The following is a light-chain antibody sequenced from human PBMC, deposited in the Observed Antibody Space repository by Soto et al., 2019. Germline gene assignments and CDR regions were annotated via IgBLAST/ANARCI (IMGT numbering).Light chain of an antibody. J-gene: IGLJ1*01. CDR1: SSNIGAGYD. CDR2: GNI. V-gene: IGLV1-40*01. Sequence: QSVLTQPPSVSGAPGQRVTISCTGSSSNIGAGYDVHWYQQRPGTAPKLLIFGNINRPSGVPDRFSGSKSGTAASLAITGLQAEDEGDYYCLSYADTAYVFGTGTKVTVL. CDR3: LSYADTAYV.